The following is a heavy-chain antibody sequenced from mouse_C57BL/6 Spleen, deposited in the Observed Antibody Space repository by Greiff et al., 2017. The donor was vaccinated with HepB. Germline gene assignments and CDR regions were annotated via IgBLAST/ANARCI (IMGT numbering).Heavy chain of an antibody. CDR2: INPNNGGT. CDR3: ARRDYGSTLGNYAMDY. J-gene: IGHJ4*01. CDR1: GYTFTDYN. D-gene: IGHD1-1*01. V-gene: IGHV1-18*01. Sequence: VQLQQSGPELVKPGASVKIPCKASGYTFTDYNMDWVKQSHGKSLEWIGDINPNNGGTIYNQKFKGKATLTVDKSSSTAYMELRSLTSEDTAVYYCARRDYGSTLGNYAMDYWGQGTSVTVSS.